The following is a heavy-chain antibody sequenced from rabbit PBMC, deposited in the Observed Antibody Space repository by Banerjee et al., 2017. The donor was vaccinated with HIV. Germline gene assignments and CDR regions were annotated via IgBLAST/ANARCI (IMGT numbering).Heavy chain of an antibody. CDR2: IYTGSGGDT. Sequence: QEQLVESGGGLVKPEGSLTLTCTASGFSFSSTYWICWVRQAPGKGPEWIGCIYTGSGGDTWYASWAKGRFTISKTSSTTVTLEMTSLTAADTATYFCARDVGSTYGMGNLWGQGTLVTVS. D-gene: IGHD8-1*01. J-gene: IGHJ4*01. CDR3: ARDVGSTYGMGNL. CDR1: GFSFSSTYW. V-gene: IGHV1S45*01.